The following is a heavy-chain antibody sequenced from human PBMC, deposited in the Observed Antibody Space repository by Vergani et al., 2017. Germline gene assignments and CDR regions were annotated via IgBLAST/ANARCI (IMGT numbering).Heavy chain of an antibody. CDR2: TYYRSKWYN. J-gene: IGHJ3*02. Sequence: QVQLQQSGPGLVKPSQTLSLTCAISGDSVSSNSAAWNWIRQSPSRGLEWLGRTYYRSKWYNDYAVSVKSRITINPDTSKNQFSLKLSSVTAADTAVYYCARLPDYDILTGYSFWAQIDAFDIWGQGTMITVSS. CDR1: GDSVSSNSAA. V-gene: IGHV6-1*01. CDR3: ARLPDYDILTGYSFWAQIDAFDI. D-gene: IGHD3-9*01.